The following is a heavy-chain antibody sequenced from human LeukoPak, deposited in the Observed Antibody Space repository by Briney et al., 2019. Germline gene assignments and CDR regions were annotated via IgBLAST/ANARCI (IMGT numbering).Heavy chain of an antibody. CDR2: IRSKANSYAT. D-gene: IGHD3-16*01. J-gene: IGHJ4*02. Sequence: GGSLRLSCAASGSTFSGSAMHWVRQASGKGLEWVGRIRSKANSYATAYAASVKGRFTISRDDSKNTAYLQMNSLKTEDTAVYYCTGRTGGGGYWGQGTLVTVSS. CDR3: TGRTGGGGY. V-gene: IGHV3-73*01. CDR1: GSTFSGSA.